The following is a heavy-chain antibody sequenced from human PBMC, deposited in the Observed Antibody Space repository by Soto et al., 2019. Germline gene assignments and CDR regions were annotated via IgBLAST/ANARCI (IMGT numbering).Heavy chain of an antibody. V-gene: IGHV3-74*01. CDR1: GFTFSNDW. CDR2: INTDGTNS. D-gene: IGHD2-8*01. CDR3: ARGPRGVYGNDY. J-gene: IGHJ4*02. Sequence: EVQLVESGGGLVQPGGSLRLSCAASGFTFSNDWMHWVRQGPGKGLVWLSRINTDGTNSNYADSVKGRFAISRDNAKNTLYLQMDSLRVEDTAVYFCARGPRGVYGNDYWGQGALVTVSS.